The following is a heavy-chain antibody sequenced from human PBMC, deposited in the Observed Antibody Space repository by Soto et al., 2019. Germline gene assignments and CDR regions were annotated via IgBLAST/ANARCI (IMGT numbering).Heavy chain of an antibody. CDR3: AIWEQPLFDY. Sequence: QVKLVESGGGVVQPGRSLRLSCAASGFNVSAYTMHWVRQAPGKGLEWVAVISSDGNHKYYTDSVKGRFTISRDTSTNTLYLQTNSLRAEDTAVYYCAIWEQPLFDYWGQGTLVTVSS. V-gene: IGHV3-30-3*01. CDR2: ISSDGNHK. J-gene: IGHJ4*02. D-gene: IGHD1-26*01. CDR1: GFNVSAYT.